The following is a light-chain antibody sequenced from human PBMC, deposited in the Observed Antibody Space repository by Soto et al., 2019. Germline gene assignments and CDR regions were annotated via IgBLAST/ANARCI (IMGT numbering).Light chain of an antibody. J-gene: IGKJ1*01. V-gene: IGKV3-11*01. Sequence: EIVLTQSPGTLSLSPGERATLSCRASQSVSSYLAWYQQKPGQAPRLLIYDASNRATGIPARFSGSGSGTDFTLTISSLEPEDLAVYYCQQRGNRPPWTFGQGTKVDIK. CDR2: DAS. CDR3: QQRGNRPPWT. CDR1: QSVSSY.